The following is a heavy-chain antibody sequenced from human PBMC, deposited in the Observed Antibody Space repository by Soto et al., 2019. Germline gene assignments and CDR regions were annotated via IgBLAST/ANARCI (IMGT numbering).Heavy chain of an antibody. CDR1: GFTFSSYG. J-gene: IGHJ4*02. CDR2: IPYDGSNK. CDR3: AKDPYSYGFGPFHY. D-gene: IGHD5-18*01. V-gene: IGHV3-30*18. Sequence: GGSLRLSWAASGFTFSSYGMHWVRQAPGKGLEWVAVIPYDGSNKYYVDSVKGRFTISRDNSKNTLYLQMNSLRAEDTAVYYCAKDPYSYGFGPFHYWGQGTLVTVSS.